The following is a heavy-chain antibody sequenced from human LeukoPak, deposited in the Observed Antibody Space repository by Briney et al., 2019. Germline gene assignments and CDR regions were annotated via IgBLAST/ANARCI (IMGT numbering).Heavy chain of an antibody. D-gene: IGHD6-13*01. CDR3: ARLYAAAAYYYMDV. V-gene: IGHV4-39*01. CDR2: IYYSGST. CDR1: GGSISSSSYY. J-gene: IGHJ6*03. Sequence: PSETLSLTCTVSGGSISSSSYYWGWIRQPPGKGLEWIGSIYYSGSTYYNPSLKSRVTISVDTSKNQFSLKLSSVTAADTAVYYCARLYAAAAYYYMDVWGKGTTVTISS.